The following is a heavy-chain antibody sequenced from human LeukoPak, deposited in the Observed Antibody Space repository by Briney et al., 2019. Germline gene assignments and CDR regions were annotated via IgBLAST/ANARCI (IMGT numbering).Heavy chain of an antibody. CDR3: ARLYGYTYGHGGMDV. CDR1: GGSISSSTYY. J-gene: IGHJ6*02. Sequence: SETLSLTCTVSGGSISSSTYYGGWIRQPPGKGLEWIGCIYDSGRIYYNPSLKSRVTISVDTSKNQFSLKLSSVTAADTAVYYCARLYGYTYGHGGMDVWGQGTTVTVSS. V-gene: IGHV4-39*01. CDR2: IYDSGRI. D-gene: IGHD5-18*01.